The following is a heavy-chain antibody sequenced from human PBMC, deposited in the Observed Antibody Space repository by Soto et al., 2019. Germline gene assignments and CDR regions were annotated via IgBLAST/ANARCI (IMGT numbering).Heavy chain of an antibody. J-gene: IGHJ4*02. V-gene: IGHV3-7*04. CDR1: GFTFSSYW. D-gene: IGHD3-9*01. Sequence: GGLLRLSYAAAGFTFSSYWISRVRQEQGKGLEWVANIKQDGSEKYYVDSVKGRFTISRDNAKNSLYLQMNSLRAEDTAVYYCARSLTVLRYFDWLPDLDYWGQGTLVTVSS. CDR2: IKQDGSEK. CDR3: ARSLTVLRYFDWLPDLDY.